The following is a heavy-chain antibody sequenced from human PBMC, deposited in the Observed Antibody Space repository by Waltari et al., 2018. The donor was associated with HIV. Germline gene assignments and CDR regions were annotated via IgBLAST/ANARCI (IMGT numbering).Heavy chain of an antibody. J-gene: IGHJ4*02. CDR1: GFTFGDFA. D-gene: IGHD3-22*01. CDR2: IRTKTYGGTT. Sequence: EVQLVESGGTLVQPGRSLRLSCSTSGFTFGDFAIIWVRQAPGKGLEWVGLIRTKTYGGTTEYAASVKGRFSISRDDSRSIAYLQMNSLKTEDTAVYFCSRQHDSSGYYTRGLFYFDYWGQGNLVTVSS. V-gene: IGHV3-49*04. CDR3: SRQHDSSGYYTRGLFYFDY.